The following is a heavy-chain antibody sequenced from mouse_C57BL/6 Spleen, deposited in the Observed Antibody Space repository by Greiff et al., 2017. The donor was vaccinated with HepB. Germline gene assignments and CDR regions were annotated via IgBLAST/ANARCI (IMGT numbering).Heavy chain of an antibody. D-gene: IGHD2-3*01. V-gene: IGHV1-50*01. CDR2: IDHSDSYT. CDR3: ARWLLKGAMDY. J-gene: IGHJ4*01. CDR1: GYTFTSYW. Sequence: QVQLQQPGAELVKPGASVKMSCKASGYTFTSYWMQWVTQRLGRGLEWIGEIDHSDSYTNYNQTFKVNATLTVDTSSSTAYMQLSSLTSDDSAVYYCARWLLKGAMDYWGQGTSVTVSS.